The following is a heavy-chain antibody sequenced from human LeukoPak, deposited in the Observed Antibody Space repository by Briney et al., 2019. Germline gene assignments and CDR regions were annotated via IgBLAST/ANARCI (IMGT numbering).Heavy chain of an antibody. Sequence: GGSLRLSCGASGLTFTNYAMTWVRQAPGKGLDWVSAISGSGGSTYYADSVKGRFTISRDNSKNTLYLQMNSLRVDDTAVYYCAKTPAPTPIAHFDYWGQGTLVTVSS. D-gene: IGHD3-16*02. CDR2: ISGSGGST. V-gene: IGHV3-23*01. CDR1: GLTFTNYA. CDR3: AKTPAPTPIAHFDY. J-gene: IGHJ4*02.